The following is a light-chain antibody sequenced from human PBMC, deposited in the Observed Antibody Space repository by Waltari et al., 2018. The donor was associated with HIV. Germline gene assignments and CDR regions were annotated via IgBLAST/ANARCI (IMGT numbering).Light chain of an antibody. V-gene: IGLV3-19*01. CDR2: DST. CDR1: TLRNYY. CDR3: NSRDSSGSSYV. Sequence: SSDLTQDTAVSVALGETVRIKCRGATLRNYYAAWYQQKPRQAPILVIYDSTTRPSGIPDRFSGSTSGSTASLTITGAQAEDEADYYCNSRDSSGSSYVFGPGTYVTVL. J-gene: IGLJ1*01.